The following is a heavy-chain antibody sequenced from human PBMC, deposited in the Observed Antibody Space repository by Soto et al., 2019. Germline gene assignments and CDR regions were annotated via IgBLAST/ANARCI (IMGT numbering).Heavy chain of an antibody. CDR1: GASISSYY. J-gene: IGHJ4*02. Sequence: LSLTCSVSGASISSYYWSWFRQAPGKGLEYIGYIHNGERTNYNPSLESRVTISADTSKNQFSLRLSSVTAADTAMYYCSYGDSPGPIDHWGQGTLVTVSS. V-gene: IGHV4-59*01. CDR2: IHNGERT. CDR3: SYGDSPGPIDH. D-gene: IGHD4-17*01.